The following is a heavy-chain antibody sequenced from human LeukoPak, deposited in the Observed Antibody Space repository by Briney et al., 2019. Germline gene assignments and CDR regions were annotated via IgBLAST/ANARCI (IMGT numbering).Heavy chain of an antibody. J-gene: IGHJ4*02. Sequence: ASVKVSCKASGYTFTGYYMHWVRQAAGQGHEWMGWINPNSGGTNYAQKFQGRVTMTRDTSISTAYMELSRLRSDDTAVYYCARASDSSGWYNDYWGQGTLVTVSS. CDR2: INPNSGGT. D-gene: IGHD6-19*01. CDR1: GYTFTGYY. CDR3: ARASDSSGWYNDY. V-gene: IGHV1-2*02.